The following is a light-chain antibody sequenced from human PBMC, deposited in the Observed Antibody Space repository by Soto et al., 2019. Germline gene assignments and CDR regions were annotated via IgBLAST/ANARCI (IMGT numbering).Light chain of an antibody. V-gene: IGLV2-14*01. CDR1: SSDVGGYNY. Sequence: QSALTQPASVSGSPGQSITISCTGTSSDVGGYNYVSWYQQHPGKAPKLMIYEVSNRPSGVSNRFSGSKSGNTASLTISGLQAEDEADYYCSSYTSSSTLGFGTGTKVTDL. CDR2: EVS. CDR3: SSYTSSSTLG. J-gene: IGLJ1*01.